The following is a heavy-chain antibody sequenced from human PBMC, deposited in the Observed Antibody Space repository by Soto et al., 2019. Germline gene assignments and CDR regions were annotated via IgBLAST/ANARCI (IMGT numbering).Heavy chain of an antibody. CDR1: GFTFSSYA. CDR2: VSGSGGST. V-gene: IGHV3-23*01. CDR3: AKVRTHMVSGPVDY. Sequence: GGSLRLSCAASGFTFSSYAMTWVRQAPGKGLEWVSAVSGSGGSTYYADSVKCRFTISRDNSKNTLYLQMNSLRAEDTAVYYCAKVRTHMVSGPVDYWGQGTLVTVSS. J-gene: IGHJ4*02. D-gene: IGHD3-10*01.